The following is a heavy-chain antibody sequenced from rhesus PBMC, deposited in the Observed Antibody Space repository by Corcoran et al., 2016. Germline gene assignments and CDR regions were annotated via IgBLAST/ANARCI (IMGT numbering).Heavy chain of an antibody. CDR1: GFSISTSGMG. D-gene: IGHD3-3*01. Sequence: QVTLKESGPALVKPTQTLTLTCTFSGFSISTSGMGVGWIRQPPGKALEWLALIYWDDDKYYSTSLKSRPTISKDTSKNQVVLTMTNMDPVDTATYYCARTGDYNIWTGYYRKGSYFDYWGQGVLVTVSS. CDR2: IYWDDDK. CDR3: ARTGDYNIWTGYYRKGSYFDY. V-gene: IGHV2-174*01. J-gene: IGHJ4*01.